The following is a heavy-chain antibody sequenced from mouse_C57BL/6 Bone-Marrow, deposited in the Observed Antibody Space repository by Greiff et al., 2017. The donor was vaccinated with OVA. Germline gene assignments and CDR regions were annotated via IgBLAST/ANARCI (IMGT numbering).Heavy chain of an antibody. Sequence: EVKLVESGGDLVKPGGSLKLSCAASGFTFSSYGMSWVRQTPDKRLEWVAIISSGGSYTYYPDSVKGRFTISRDNAKNALYLQMSSLKSEDTAMYYCARQTVDWYFDVWGTGTTVTVSS. CDR1: GFTFSSYG. J-gene: IGHJ1*03. CDR2: ISSGGSYT. V-gene: IGHV5-6*01. CDR3: ARQTVDWYFDV.